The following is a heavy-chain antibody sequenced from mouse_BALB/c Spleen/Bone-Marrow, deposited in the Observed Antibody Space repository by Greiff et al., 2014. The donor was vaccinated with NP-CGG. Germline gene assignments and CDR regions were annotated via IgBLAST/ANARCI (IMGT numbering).Heavy chain of an antibody. V-gene: IGHV1-37*01. D-gene: IGHD2-1*01. CDR1: GYSFTDYF. Sequence: VQLQQSGPELVKPGASVKISCKASGYSFTDYFMNWVKQSHGKSLEWIGRINPYNGDTFYSQKFKGKATLTVDKSSSTAHMELLSLTSEDSAVYYGGSYGNAYWGQGTLVTVSA. J-gene: IGHJ3*01. CDR3: GSYGNAY. CDR2: INPYNGDT.